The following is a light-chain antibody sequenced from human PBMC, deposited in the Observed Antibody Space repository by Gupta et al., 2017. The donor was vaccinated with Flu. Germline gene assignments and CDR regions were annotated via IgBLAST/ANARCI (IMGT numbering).Light chain of an antibody. CDR1: QSVGNY. CDR3: QQRSHWIT. Sequence: PGERVTLSCWASQSVGNYLSWYQQKPGQAPRLLISDVSTRVTSIPARFSASGSGTDFTLTISSLEPEDFAVYFCQQRSHWITFGQGTRLEIK. J-gene: IGKJ5*01. CDR2: DVS. V-gene: IGKV3-11*01.